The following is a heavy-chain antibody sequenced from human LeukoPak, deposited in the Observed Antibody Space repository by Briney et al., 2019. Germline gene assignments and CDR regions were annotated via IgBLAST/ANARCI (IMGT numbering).Heavy chain of an antibody. J-gene: IGHJ4*02. CDR2: ISYDGSKK. V-gene: IGHV3-30*04. CDR1: GFTFSTYA. CDR3: ARDSDYFDY. Sequence: PGGSLRLSCAASGFTFSTYAMHWVRQAPGKGLEWVAAISYDGSKKHYADSVKGRFTISRDNSKNTLYLQMNSLRAEDTAVYYCARDSDYFDYWGQGTLVTVSS.